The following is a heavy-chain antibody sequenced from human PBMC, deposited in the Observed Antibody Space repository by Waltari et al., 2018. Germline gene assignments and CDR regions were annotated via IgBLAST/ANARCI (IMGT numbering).Heavy chain of an antibody. D-gene: IGHD4-17*01. CDR1: GGSISSGGYY. CDR3: ARGGDYGGNLDY. Sequence: VQLQELGPGLVKPSQTLSLTCTVPGGSISSGGYYWSWLRQHPGKGLEWIGYIYYSGSTYYNPSLKSRVTISVDTSKNQFSLKLSSVTAADTAVYYCARGGDYGGNLDYWGQGTLVTVSS. J-gene: IGHJ4*02. V-gene: IGHV4-31*03. CDR2: IYYSGST.